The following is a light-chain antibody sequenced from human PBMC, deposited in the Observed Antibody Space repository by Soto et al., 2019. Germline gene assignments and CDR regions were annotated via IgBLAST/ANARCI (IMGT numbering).Light chain of an antibody. CDR1: SSAVGGNNY. J-gene: IGLJ2*01. CDR3: SSYTSSSTYVV. CDR2: DAR. V-gene: IGLV2-14*01. Sequence: QSALTQPASVSGSPGQSITISCIGTSSAVGGNNYVSWYQQHPAKAPKLMIYDARNRPSGVSNRFSGSKSGNTASLTISGLQAEDEADYYCSSYTSSSTYVVFGGGTKLTVL.